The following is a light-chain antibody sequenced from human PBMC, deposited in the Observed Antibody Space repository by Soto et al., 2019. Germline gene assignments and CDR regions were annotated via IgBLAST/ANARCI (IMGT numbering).Light chain of an antibody. CDR1: QSISTY. Sequence: DIQMTQSPSSLSASVGDRVTITCRASQSISTYLSWYQQKPGQAPKVLIYAASRLERGVPSRFSGSGSVTDFALTVSSLQPEDFATYYCQQTYDTPFTFCPWTTV. CDR3: QQTYDTPFT. CDR2: AAS. J-gene: IGKJ3*01. V-gene: IGKV1-39*01.